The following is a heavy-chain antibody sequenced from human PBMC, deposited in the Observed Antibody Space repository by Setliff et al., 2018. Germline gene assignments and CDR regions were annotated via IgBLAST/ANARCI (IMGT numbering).Heavy chain of an antibody. CDR2: IYYSGSS. CDR1: GGSIRSPSYF. V-gene: IGHV4-39*01. CDR3: ARHYGGGYKHFDY. Sequence: SETLSLTCTVSGGSIRSPSYFWGWVRQPPGKEMEWTATIYYSGSSYYNPSLKSRLTISVDTSKNLFSLKLSSVTTADTAVYYCARHYGGGYKHFDYWGQGTLVTVSS. J-gene: IGHJ4*02. D-gene: IGHD5-12*01.